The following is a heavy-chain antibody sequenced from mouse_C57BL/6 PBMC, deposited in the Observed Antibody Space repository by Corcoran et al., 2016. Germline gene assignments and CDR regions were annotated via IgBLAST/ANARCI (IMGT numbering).Heavy chain of an antibody. Sequence: EVQLQQSGPELVKPGASVKISCKASGYTFTDYYMNWVKQSHGKSLEWIGDINPNNGGTSYNQKFKGKATLTVDKSSSTAYMELRSLTSEDSAVYYCAVYGNYAYFDVWGTGNTVTVSS. CDR3: AVYGNYAYFDV. CDR1: GYTFTDYY. V-gene: IGHV1-26*01. J-gene: IGHJ1*03. D-gene: IGHD2-1*01. CDR2: INPNNGGT.